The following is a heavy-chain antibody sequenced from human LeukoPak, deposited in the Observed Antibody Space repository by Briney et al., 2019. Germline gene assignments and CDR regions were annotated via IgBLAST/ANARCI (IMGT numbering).Heavy chain of an antibody. Sequence: SVKVSCKASGGTFSSYAISWVRQAPGQGLEWMGGIIPIFGTANYAQKFQGRVTITADESTSTAYMELSSLRSEDTAVYYCAREAVTAMVPLYYFDYWGQGTLVTVSS. V-gene: IGHV1-69*01. CDR3: AREAVTAMVPLYYFDY. CDR1: GGTFSSYA. D-gene: IGHD5-18*01. J-gene: IGHJ4*02. CDR2: IIPIFGTA.